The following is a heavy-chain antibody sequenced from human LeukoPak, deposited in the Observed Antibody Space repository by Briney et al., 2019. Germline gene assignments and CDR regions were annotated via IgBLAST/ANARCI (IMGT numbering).Heavy chain of an antibody. CDR3: AAARGSNCSGGSCYHSLNFDY. V-gene: IGHV4-4*07. CDR2: IYTSGST. CDR1: GGSISSYY. D-gene: IGHD2-15*01. Sequence: SETLSLTCTVSGGSISSYYWSWIRQPAGKGLEWIGRIYTSGSTNYNPSLKSRVTTSVDTSKNQFSLKLSSVTAADTAVYYCAAARGSNCSGGSCYHSLNFDYWGQGTLVTVSS. J-gene: IGHJ4*02.